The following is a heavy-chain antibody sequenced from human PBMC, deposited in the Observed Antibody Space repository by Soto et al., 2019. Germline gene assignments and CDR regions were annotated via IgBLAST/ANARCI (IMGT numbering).Heavy chain of an antibody. D-gene: IGHD6-19*01. J-gene: IGHJ6*02. CDR3: ARDLLYSGWTHYGMDV. Sequence: PSETLSLTCAVSGGSISSSNWWSWVRQPPGKGLEWIGEIYHSGSTNYNPSLKSRVTISVDKSKNQFSLKLSSVTAADTAVYYCARDLLYSGWTHYGMDVWGQGTTVTVSS. V-gene: IGHV4-4*02. CDR1: GGSISSSNW. CDR2: IYHSGST.